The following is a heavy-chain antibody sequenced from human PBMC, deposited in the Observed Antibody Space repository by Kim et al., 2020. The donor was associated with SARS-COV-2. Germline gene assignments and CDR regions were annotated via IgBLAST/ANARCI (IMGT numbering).Heavy chain of an antibody. CDR2: IVVGSGNT. CDR1: GFTFTSSA. CDR3: AADRNNDFWSGYYPYYYYYYGMNF. D-gene: IGHD3-3*01. Sequence: SVKVSCKASGFTFTSSAMQWVRQARGQRLEWIGWIVVGSGNTNYAQKFQERVTITRDMSTSTAYMELSSLRSEDTAVYYCAADRNNDFWSGYYPYYYYYYGMNFWAQGTTVPVS. J-gene: IGHJ6*02. V-gene: IGHV1-58*02.